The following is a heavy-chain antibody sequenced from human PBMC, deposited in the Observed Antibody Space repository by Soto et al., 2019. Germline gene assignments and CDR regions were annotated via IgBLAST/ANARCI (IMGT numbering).Heavy chain of an antibody. CDR2: ISSGGAT. CDR1: GTSISGDYW. CDR3: TRKTGGYYFFEY. J-gene: IGHJ4*02. Sequence: QVQLQESGPGLVKPSDTLSLTCAVSGTSISGDYWWGWIRQTPGKGLEWIGYISSGGATHYNPSLGSRLTMSVDTSRSQFSLKLSSVTAVDAALYYGTRKTGGYYFFEYWGRGTLVTVSS. V-gene: IGHV4-28*01. D-gene: IGHD2-8*02.